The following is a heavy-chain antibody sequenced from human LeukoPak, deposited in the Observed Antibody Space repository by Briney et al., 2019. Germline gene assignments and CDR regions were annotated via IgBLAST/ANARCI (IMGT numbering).Heavy chain of an antibody. CDR3: ARAVVLRYFDWLRTGYYYYMDV. CDR2: MNPNSGNT. V-gene: IGHV1-8*01. Sequence: ASVKVSRKASGYTFTSYDINWVRQATGQGLEWMGWMNPNSGNTGYAQKFQGRVTMTRNTSISTAYMELSSLRSEDTAVYYCARAVVLRYFDWLRTGYYYYMDVWGKGTTVTVSS. J-gene: IGHJ6*03. CDR1: GYTFTSYD. D-gene: IGHD3-9*01.